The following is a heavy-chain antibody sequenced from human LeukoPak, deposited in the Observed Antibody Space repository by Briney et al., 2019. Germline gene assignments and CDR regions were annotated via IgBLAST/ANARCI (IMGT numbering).Heavy chain of an antibody. V-gene: IGHV3-48*01. CDR1: GFTFSSYE. J-gene: IGHJ4*02. CDR2: ISSSSSTI. Sequence: GGSLRLSCAASGFTFSSYEMNWVRQAPGKGLGWLSYISSSSSTIYYADSVKGRFTISRDNAKNSLYLQMNSLRAEDTAVYYCARGDCSGGSCYLSLTTIDYWGQGTLVTVSS. CDR3: ARGDCSGGSCYLSLTTIDY. D-gene: IGHD2-15*01.